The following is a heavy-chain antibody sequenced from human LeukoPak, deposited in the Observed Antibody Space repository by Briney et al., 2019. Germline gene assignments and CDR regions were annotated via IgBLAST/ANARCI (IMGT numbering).Heavy chain of an antibody. Sequence: GSSVTVSCKASGGTFSSYAISWVRQAPGQGLEWMGRIIPILGIANYAQKFQGRVTITADKSTSTAYMELSSLRSEDTAVYYCARDDYGDYLFAFDIWGQGTMVTVSS. CDR2: IIPILGIA. V-gene: IGHV1-69*04. CDR1: GGTFSSYA. D-gene: IGHD4-17*01. J-gene: IGHJ3*02. CDR3: ARDDYGDYLFAFDI.